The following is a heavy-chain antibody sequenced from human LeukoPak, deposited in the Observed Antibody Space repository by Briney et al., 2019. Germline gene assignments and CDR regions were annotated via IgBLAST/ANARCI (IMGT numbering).Heavy chain of an antibody. CDR3: AGEVLTYYYGSGSYYNVHY. J-gene: IGHJ4*02. Sequence: SETLSLTCTVSGGSISSYYWSWIRQPPGKGLEWIEYIYYSGSTNYKPSLKSRVTISVDTSKNQFSLKLTSVTAADTAVYYCAGEVLTYYYGSGSYYNVHYWGQGTLVTVSS. D-gene: IGHD3-10*01. CDR1: GGSISSYY. V-gene: IGHV4-59*12. CDR2: IYYSGST.